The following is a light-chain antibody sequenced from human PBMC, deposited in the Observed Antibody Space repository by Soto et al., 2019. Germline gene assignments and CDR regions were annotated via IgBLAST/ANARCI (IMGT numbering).Light chain of an antibody. Sequence: EIVMTQSPATLSVSPGERATLSCRASQSVNSKLAWYQQKPGQAPRLLIYGASTRATGIPARFSGSGSGTEFILTISSLQSEDSAVYYCQQYEHLKPFGQGTKVAIK. V-gene: IGKV3-15*01. CDR2: GAS. CDR3: QQYEHLKP. CDR1: QSVNSK. J-gene: IGKJ1*01.